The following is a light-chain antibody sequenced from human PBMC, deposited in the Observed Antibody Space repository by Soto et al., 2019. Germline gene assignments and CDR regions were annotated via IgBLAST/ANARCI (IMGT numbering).Light chain of an antibody. Sequence: EIVMTQTPLSSAVTLGQPASISCRSSQSLEHNDGNTYLNWLQQRPGQPPRLLIYKISKRLSGVPDRFSGSGAGTDFTLKISRVEAEDVGVYYCMQATQIPITFGGGTKVEIK. J-gene: IGKJ4*01. CDR3: MQATQIPIT. V-gene: IGKV2-24*01. CDR2: KIS. CDR1: QSLEHNDGNTY.